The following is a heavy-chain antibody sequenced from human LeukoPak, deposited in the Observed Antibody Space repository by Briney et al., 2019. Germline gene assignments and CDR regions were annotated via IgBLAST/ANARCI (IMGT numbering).Heavy chain of an antibody. V-gene: IGHV4-31*03. Sequence: SETLSLTCTVSGGSISSGGYYWSWIRQHPGKSLEWIGYIYYSGSTYYNPSLKSRVTISVDTSKNQFSLKLSSVTAADTAVYYCAREVVRGSPDYWGQGTLVTVSS. J-gene: IGHJ4*02. CDR2: IYYSGST. CDR1: GGSISSGGYY. CDR3: AREVVRGSPDY. D-gene: IGHD3-10*01.